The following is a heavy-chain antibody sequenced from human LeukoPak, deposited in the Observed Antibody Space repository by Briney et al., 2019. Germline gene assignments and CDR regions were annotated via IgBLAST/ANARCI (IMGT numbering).Heavy chain of an antibody. CDR2: VYYSGST. D-gene: IGHD6-13*01. J-gene: IGHJ4*02. V-gene: IGHV4-59*01. Sequence: SETLSLTCTVSGGSIGSYYWSWMRQPPGKGLEWIGHVYYSGSTNYNPSLKSRVTISVDTSKNQFSLKLSSVTAADTAVYYCARETYSSSWYGDWGQGTLVTVSS. CDR1: GGSIGSYY. CDR3: ARETYSSSWYGD.